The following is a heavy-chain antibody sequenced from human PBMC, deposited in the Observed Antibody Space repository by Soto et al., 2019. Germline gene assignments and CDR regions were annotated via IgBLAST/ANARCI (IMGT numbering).Heavy chain of an antibody. CDR3: ASEGGGGYYRSYFDY. CDR2: INWNGGRT. CDR1: GFTFDDYC. Sequence: EVQLVESGGGLVRPGGSLRLSCAASGFTFDDYCMTWVRQAPGKGLEWVAGINWNGGRTGYADSVKGRFTISRDNAKNSLYLQMNRLRAVDAALYYCASEGGGGYYRSYFDYWGQGTLVTVSS. D-gene: IGHD3-22*01. J-gene: IGHJ4*02. V-gene: IGHV3-20*04.